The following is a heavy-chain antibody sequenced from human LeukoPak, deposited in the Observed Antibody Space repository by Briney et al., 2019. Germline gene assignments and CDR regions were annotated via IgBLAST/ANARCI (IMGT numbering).Heavy chain of an antibody. V-gene: IGHV3-66*01. D-gene: IGHD6-13*01. J-gene: IGHJ4*02. Sequence: GGSLRLSCAASGFTVSSNYMSWVRQAPGKGLEWVSVIYSGGSAYYADSVKGRFTISRDSSKNTLYLQMNSLGAEDTAVYHCARDSGGSWYLFDFWGQGTLVTVSS. CDR1: GFTVSSNY. CDR2: IYSGGSA. CDR3: ARDSGGSWYLFDF.